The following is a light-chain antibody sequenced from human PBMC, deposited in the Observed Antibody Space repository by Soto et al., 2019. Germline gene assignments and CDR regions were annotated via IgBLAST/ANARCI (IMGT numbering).Light chain of an antibody. J-gene: IGLJ1*01. CDR2: DER. Sequence: SYELTQPPSVSVAPGQTARITCWGHNIGIKSVHWYHQKPGQAPLLVVYDERYRPAGIPERFSGSNAGNTATLTISRVEAGDEADYYCQVWDSGSESFGFGSGPKLTVL. CDR1: NIGIKS. CDR3: QVWDSGSESFG. V-gene: IGLV3-21*02.